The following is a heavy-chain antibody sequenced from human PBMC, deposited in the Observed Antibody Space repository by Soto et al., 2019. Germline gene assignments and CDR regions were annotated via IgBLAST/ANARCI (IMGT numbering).Heavy chain of an antibody. J-gene: IGHJ1*01. D-gene: IGHD3-10*01. CDR2: IKTKSDRGTT. V-gene: IGHV3-15*01. Sequence: EVQLVESGGGLVEPGGSLRLSCSASGFTFSSAWMSWVRQAPGKGLEWVGHIKTKSDRGTTDYAAPVNGRFAISRDDSKHKVYLQMNRLKTEDTAMYYCSTSGTPFQHWGQGALVPVSS. CDR1: GFTFSSAW. CDR3: STSGTPFQH.